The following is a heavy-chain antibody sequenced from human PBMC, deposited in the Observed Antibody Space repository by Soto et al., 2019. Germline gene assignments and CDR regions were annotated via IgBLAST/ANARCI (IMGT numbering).Heavy chain of an antibody. CDR3: ARDSEGVAGSRSDYYYGMDV. Sequence: QVQLVQSGAEVKKPGSSVKVSCKASGGTFSSYAISWVRQAPGQGLEWMGGIIPIFGTANYAQKFQGRVTITADESTSTAYMELSSLGSEDTAVYYCARDSEGVAGSRSDYYYGMDVWGQGTTVTVSS. D-gene: IGHD6-19*01. CDR1: GGTFSSYA. CDR2: IIPIFGTA. J-gene: IGHJ6*02. V-gene: IGHV1-69*01.